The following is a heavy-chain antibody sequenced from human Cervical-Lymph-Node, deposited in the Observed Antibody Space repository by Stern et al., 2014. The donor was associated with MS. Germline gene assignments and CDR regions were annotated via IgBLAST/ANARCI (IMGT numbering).Heavy chain of an antibody. CDR1: GYTFTSLG. CDR2: TSAYNGNA. Sequence: VQLVESGAEVKKPGASVKVSCKASGYTFTSLGIRWVRQAPGQGLEWMGWTSAYNGNASYAQRLQGRVTLTTDTSTSTAYRELRSLTSDDTAVYYCASGSLEGFDPWGQGTRVTVSS. V-gene: IGHV1-18*01. D-gene: IGHD5-24*01. J-gene: IGHJ5*02. CDR3: ASGSLEGFDP.